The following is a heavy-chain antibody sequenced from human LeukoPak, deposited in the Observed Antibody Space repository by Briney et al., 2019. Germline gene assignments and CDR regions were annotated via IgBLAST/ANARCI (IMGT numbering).Heavy chain of an antibody. CDR2: ISWSGGTI. J-gene: IGHJ6*03. CDR3: AKSGDSRDYYFFYMDV. Sequence: LSLTCTVSGGSISSYYWSWVRQAPGKGLEWVSGISWSGGTIDYAASVKGRFTVSRDNAKSSLYLQMNTLRPEDTALYYCAKSGDSRDYYFFYMDVWGKGTTVTVSS. CDR1: GGSISSYY. D-gene: IGHD2-21*02. V-gene: IGHV3-9*01.